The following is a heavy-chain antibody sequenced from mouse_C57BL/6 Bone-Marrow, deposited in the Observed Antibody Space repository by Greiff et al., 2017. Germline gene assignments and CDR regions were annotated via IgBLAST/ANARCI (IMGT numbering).Heavy chain of an antibody. CDR1: GYAFSSSW. Sequence: VQLQQSGPELVKPGASVKISCKASGYAFSSSWMNWVKQRPGKGLEWIGRFYPGDGDTNYNGKFKGKATLTAAKSSSTAYMHLSSLTSEDSAFYFCARGGLLQCFDYGGQGTTLTVSA. CDR2: FYPGDGDT. J-gene: IGHJ2*01. CDR3: ARGGLLQCFDY. D-gene: IGHD2-3*01. V-gene: IGHV1-82*01.